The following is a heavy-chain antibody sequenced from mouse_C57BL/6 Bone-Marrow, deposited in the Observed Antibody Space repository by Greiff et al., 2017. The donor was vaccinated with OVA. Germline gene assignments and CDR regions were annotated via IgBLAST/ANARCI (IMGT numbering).Heavy chain of an antibody. V-gene: IGHV2-4*01. D-gene: IGHD1-1*01. CDR2: IWRGGST. Sequence: QVQLKESGPGLVQPSQRLSITCTVSGFSLTSYGVHWVRQPPGKGLEWLGVIWRGGSTDYNAAFISRLSISKDNSKSQVLFKMNSLQADDTAIYYCAKTYYYCSSHFDYWGQGTTLTVSS. CDR1: GFSLTSYG. J-gene: IGHJ2*01. CDR3: AKTYYYCSSHFDY.